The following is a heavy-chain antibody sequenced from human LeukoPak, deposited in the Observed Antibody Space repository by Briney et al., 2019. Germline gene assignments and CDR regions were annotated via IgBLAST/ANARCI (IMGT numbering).Heavy chain of an antibody. D-gene: IGHD3-22*01. J-gene: IGHJ4*02. CDR1: GGSISSSSYY. CDR2: IYYSGST. Sequence: SETLSLTCTVSGGSISSSSYYWGWIRQPPGKGLEWIGSIYYSGSTYYNPSLKSRVTISVDTSKNQFSLKLSSVTAADTAVYYCARTRYSSGYYFDYWGQGTLVTVSS. V-gene: IGHV4-39*01. CDR3: ARTRYSSGYYFDY.